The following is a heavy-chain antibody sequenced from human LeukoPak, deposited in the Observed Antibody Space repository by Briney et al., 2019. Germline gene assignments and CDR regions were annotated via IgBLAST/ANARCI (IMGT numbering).Heavy chain of an antibody. CDR2: IKPDGSEK. Sequence: GSLRLSCAASGFTFSSFWMNWVRQAPGKGLEWVANIKPDGSEKYFVDSVKGRFTISRDNAKNSLFLQMNSLRAEDTAVYYCAREGDTPVITYDYWGQGTLVTVSS. V-gene: IGHV3-7*01. CDR1: GFTFSSFW. J-gene: IGHJ4*02. CDR3: AREGDTPVITYDY. D-gene: IGHD3-16*01.